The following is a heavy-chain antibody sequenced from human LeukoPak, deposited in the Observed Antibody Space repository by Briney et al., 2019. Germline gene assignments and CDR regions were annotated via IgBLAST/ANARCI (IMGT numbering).Heavy chain of an antibody. J-gene: IGHJ4*02. V-gene: IGHV4-34*01. D-gene: IGHD3-16*01. CDR2: INHSGST. Sequence: SETLSLTCAVYGGSFSGYYWSWIRQPPGKGLEWIGEINHSGSTNYNPPLKSRLTISVDTSKNQFSLKLSSVTAADTAVYYCARYYYDYVWGSYSFDYWGQGTLVTVSS. CDR3: ARYYYDYVWGSYSFDY. CDR1: GGSFSGYY.